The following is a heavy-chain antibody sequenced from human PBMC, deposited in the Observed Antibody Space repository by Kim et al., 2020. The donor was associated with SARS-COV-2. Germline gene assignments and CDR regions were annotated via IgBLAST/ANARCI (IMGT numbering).Heavy chain of an antibody. V-gene: IGHV3-9*01. J-gene: IGHJ6*02. D-gene: IGHD3-3*01. CDR3: AKVLGRMGCYDCGMDD. Sequence: VKGRFTLSRENSKNALYLQMNSLRAEDTAVYYCAKVLGRMGCYDCGMDDWGQGTTVTVSS.